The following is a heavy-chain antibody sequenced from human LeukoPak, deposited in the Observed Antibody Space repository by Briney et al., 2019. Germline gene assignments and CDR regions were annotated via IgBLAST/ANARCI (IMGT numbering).Heavy chain of an antibody. J-gene: IGHJ3*02. D-gene: IGHD6-19*01. Sequence: SETLSLTCAVYGGSFSGYYWSWIRQPPGKGLEWIGEINHSGSTNYNPSLKSRVTISVDTSKNQFSLKLSSATAADTAVYYCARHKYSSGWPPEGAFDIWGQGTMVTVSS. CDR1: GGSFSGYY. CDR3: ARHKYSSGWPPEGAFDI. CDR2: INHSGST. V-gene: IGHV4-34*01.